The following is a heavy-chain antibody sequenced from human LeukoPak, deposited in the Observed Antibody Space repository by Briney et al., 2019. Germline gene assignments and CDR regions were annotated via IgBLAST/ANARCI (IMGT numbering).Heavy chain of an antibody. CDR2: INPNSGGT. D-gene: IGHD3-22*01. V-gene: IGHV1-2*02. CDR1: GYTFTGYY. Sequence: SVKVSFKASGYTFTGYYMHWVRQAPGQGLEWMGWINPNSGGTNYAQKFQGRVTMTRDTSISTAYMELSRLRSDDTAVYYCARVGDSSGYYNWFDPWGQGTLVTVSS. J-gene: IGHJ5*02. CDR3: ARVGDSSGYYNWFDP.